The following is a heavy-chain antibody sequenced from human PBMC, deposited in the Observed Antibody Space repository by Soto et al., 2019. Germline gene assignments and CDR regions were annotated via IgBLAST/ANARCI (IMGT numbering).Heavy chain of an antibody. V-gene: IGHV3-33*01. CDR2: IWYDGSNK. CDR1: GFTFISYG. CDR3: ARGKYRERMDV. J-gene: IGHJ6*02. D-gene: IGHD2-2*01. Sequence: PWGSLRLSCAASGFTFISYGIHVCGQAPFKWLEWVGVIWYDGSNKYYADSVKGRFTISRDNSKNTLYLQMNSLRAEDTAVYYCARGKYRERMDVWGQGTTVTVSS.